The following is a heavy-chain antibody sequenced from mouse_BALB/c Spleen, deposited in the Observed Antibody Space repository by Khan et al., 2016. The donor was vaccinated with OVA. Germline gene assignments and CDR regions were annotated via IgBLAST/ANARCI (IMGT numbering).Heavy chain of an antibody. CDR2: INTETGEP. J-gene: IGHJ3*01. Sequence: QSELVQSGPELKKPGETVKISCKASGYTFTDYSMHWVKQAPGKGLKWMGWINTETGEPTYADDFKGRFAFSLETSASTAYLQINNLKNEDTATXFCARGDDPWFAYWGQGTLVTVSA. D-gene: IGHD2-3*01. V-gene: IGHV9-2-1*01. CDR1: GYTFTDYS. CDR3: ARGDDPWFAY.